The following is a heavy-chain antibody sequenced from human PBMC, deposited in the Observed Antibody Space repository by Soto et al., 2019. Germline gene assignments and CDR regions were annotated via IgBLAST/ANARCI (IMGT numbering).Heavy chain of an antibody. Sequence: GGSLRLSCAASGFTFSSYAMHWVRQAPGKGLEWVAVISYDGSNKYYADSVKGRFTISRDNSKSTLYLQMNSLRAEDTAVYYCARDGGDGYNAVFDYWGQGTLVTVSS. CDR1: GFTFSSYA. CDR2: ISYDGSNK. D-gene: IGHD3-16*01. CDR3: ARDGGDGYNAVFDY. J-gene: IGHJ4*02. V-gene: IGHV3-30*04.